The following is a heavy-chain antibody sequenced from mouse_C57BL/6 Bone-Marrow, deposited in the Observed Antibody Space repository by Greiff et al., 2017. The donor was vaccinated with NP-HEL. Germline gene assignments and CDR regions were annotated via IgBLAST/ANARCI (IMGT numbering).Heavy chain of an antibody. CDR3: ASPHYYGSRNYAMDY. D-gene: IGHD1-1*01. V-gene: IGHV1-19*01. CDR2: INPYNGGT. J-gene: IGHJ4*01. Sequence: VQLKQSGPVLVKPGASVKMSCKASGYTFTDYYMNWVKQSHGKSLEWIGVINPYNGGTSYNQKFKGKATLTVDKSSSTAYMELNSLTSEDSAVYYCASPHYYGSRNYAMDYWGQGTSVTVSS. CDR1: GYTFTDYY.